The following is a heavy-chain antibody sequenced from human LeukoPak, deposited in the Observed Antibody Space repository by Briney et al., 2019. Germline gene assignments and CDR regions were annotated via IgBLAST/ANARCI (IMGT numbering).Heavy chain of an antibody. V-gene: IGHV1-18*01. D-gene: IGHD3-3*01. CDR1: GYTLTSYG. J-gene: IGHJ4*02. CDR3: ARDTIFGVVITNDY. CDR2: ISAYNGNT. Sequence: GASVKVSCKASGYTLTSYGISWVRQAPGQGLEWMGWISAYNGNTNYAQKLQGRVTMTTDTSTSTAYMELRSLRSDDTAVYYCARDTIFGVVITNDYWGQGTLVTVSS.